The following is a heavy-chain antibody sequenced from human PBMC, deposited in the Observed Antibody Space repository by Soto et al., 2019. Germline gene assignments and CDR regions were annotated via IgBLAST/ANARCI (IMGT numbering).Heavy chain of an antibody. CDR3: ATDPCGGDCYSHRNYYYGMDV. D-gene: IGHD2-21*02. CDR1: GGTFSSYA. Sequence: QVQLVQSGAEVKKPGSSVKVSCKASGGTFSSYAISWVRQAPGQGLEWMGGIIPIFGTANYAQKFQGRVTITADESTSTAYMELSSLRSEDTAVYYCATDPCGGDCYSHRNYYYGMDVWGQGTTVTVSS. CDR2: IIPIFGTA. V-gene: IGHV1-69*01. J-gene: IGHJ6*02.